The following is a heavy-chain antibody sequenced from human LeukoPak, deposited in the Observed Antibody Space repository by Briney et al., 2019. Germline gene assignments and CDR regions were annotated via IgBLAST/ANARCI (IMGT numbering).Heavy chain of an antibody. Sequence: ASVKVSCKASGYTFTGYYMHWVRQAPGQGLEWMGGIIPIFGTPNYARKFQGRVTITADESTSTSYLELSSVRSEDTAVYYCARSGGDCSGGSCPLVYWGQGALVTVAS. CDR1: GYTFTGYY. V-gene: IGHV1-69*13. CDR2: IIPIFGTP. J-gene: IGHJ4*02. CDR3: ARSGGDCSGGSCPLVY. D-gene: IGHD2-15*01.